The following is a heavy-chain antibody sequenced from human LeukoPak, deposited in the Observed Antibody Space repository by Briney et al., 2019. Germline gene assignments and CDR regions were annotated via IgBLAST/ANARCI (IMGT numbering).Heavy chain of an antibody. CDR1: GFTFSSYA. V-gene: IGHV3-23*01. CDR2: ISGSGGST. J-gene: IGHJ4*02. CDR3: ARDLDRFTGWFDY. D-gene: IGHD3-16*02. Sequence: GGSLRLSCAASGFTFSSYAMSWVRQAPGKGLEWVSAISGSGGSTYYADSVKGRFTISRDNAKNSLYLQMNSLRAEDTAVYYCARDLDRFTGWFDYWGQGTLVTVSS.